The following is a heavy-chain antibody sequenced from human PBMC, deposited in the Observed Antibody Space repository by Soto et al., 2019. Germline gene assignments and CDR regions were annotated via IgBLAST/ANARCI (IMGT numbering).Heavy chain of an antibody. CDR2: ISAYNGNT. CDR3: ARNADIVVVPASRYYGMDG. J-gene: IGHJ6*02. Sequence: QVQLVQSGAEVKKPGASVKVSCKASGYTFTSYGISWVRQAPGQGLEWMGWISAYNGNTNYAQKLQGRVTMTTDTPTGTAYMELRSLRSDDTSVYYCARNADIVVVPASRYYGMDGWGRWTTVTVSS. D-gene: IGHD2-2*01. CDR1: GYTFTSYG. V-gene: IGHV1-18*04.